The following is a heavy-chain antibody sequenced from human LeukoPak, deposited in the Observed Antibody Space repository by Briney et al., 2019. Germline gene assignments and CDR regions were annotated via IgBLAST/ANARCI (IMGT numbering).Heavy chain of an antibody. J-gene: IGHJ5*02. Sequence: ASVKVSCTASGFTFTAYHIHWVRQARGQGLEWMGWINPNSGGTNYAQKFQGRVTMTRDTSISTAYIELNRLRSDDTAVYYCARGYCTGDSCSGAWFDPWGRGTLVTVFS. D-gene: IGHD2-15*01. CDR3: ARGYCTGDSCSGAWFDP. CDR1: GFTFTAYH. V-gene: IGHV1-2*02. CDR2: INPNSGGT.